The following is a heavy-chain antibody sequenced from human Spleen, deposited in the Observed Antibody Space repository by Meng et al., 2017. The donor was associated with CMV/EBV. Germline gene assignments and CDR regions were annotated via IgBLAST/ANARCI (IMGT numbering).Heavy chain of an antibody. V-gene: IGHV4-34*01. CDR1: GGSFSGYY. Sequence: QVRLQQWGAGLLKPSEXLSLTCAVYGGSFSGYYWSWIRQPPGKGLEWIGEINHSGSTNYNPSLKRRVTISVDNAKNSLYLQMNSLRAEDTAVYYCARDIDTMVRGVPDYWGQGTLVTVSS. CDR3: ARDIDTMVRGVPDY. CDR2: INHSGST. J-gene: IGHJ4*02. D-gene: IGHD3-10*01.